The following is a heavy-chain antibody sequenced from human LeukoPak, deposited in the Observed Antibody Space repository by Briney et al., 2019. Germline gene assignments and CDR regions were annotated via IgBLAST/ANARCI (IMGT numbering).Heavy chain of an antibody. CDR1: GDSVSSNSAA. D-gene: IGHD6-19*01. J-gene: IGHJ4*02. CDR2: TYYRSKWYN. V-gene: IGHV6-1*01. CDR3: ARSLLGAVAGTIAYFDY. Sequence: SQTLSLTCAISGDSVSSNSAAWNWIRQSPSRGLEWLGRTYYRSKWYNDYAVSVKSRITINPDTSKNQFSLQLNSVTPEDTAVYYCARSLLGAVAGTIAYFDYWGQGTLSPSPQ.